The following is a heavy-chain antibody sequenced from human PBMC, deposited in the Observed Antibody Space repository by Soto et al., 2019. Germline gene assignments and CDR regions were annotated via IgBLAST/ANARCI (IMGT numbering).Heavy chain of an antibody. Sequence: ASVKVSCKASGYTFTGYYMHWVRQAPGQGLEWMGWINPNSGGTNYAQKFQGRVTMTRDTSISTAYMEPSRLRSDDTAVYYCARGGPIVVVPAAILAYYYYGMDVWGQGTTVTVSS. CDR2: INPNSGGT. D-gene: IGHD2-2*02. CDR3: ARGGPIVVVPAAILAYYYYGMDV. CDR1: GYTFTGYY. J-gene: IGHJ6*02. V-gene: IGHV1-2*02.